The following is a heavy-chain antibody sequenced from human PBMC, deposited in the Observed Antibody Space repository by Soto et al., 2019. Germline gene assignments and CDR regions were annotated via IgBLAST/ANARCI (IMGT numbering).Heavy chain of an antibody. J-gene: IGHJ6*03. CDR3: AREVPIFGVEKDGPVGYYMDV. CDR2: INAGNGNT. V-gene: IGHV1-3*01. CDR1: GYTFTIYA. Sequence: ASVKVSCKASGYTFTIYAMHWVLQAPGQRLEWMGWINAGNGNTKYSQKFQGRVTITRDTSASTAYMELSSLRSEDTAVYYCAREVPIFGVEKDGPVGYYMDVWGKGTTVTVSS. D-gene: IGHD3-3*01.